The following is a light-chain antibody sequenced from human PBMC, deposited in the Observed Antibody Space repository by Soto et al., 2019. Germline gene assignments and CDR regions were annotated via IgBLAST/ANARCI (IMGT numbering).Light chain of an antibody. J-gene: IGKJ2*01. V-gene: IGKV1-39*01. Sequence: DIQMTQSPSSLSASVGDRVTITYRASQSIYSSLNWYHQKPGKAPKLLIYAASNLQSVVPSRFRGSGSGTDYTLSISSLHPQDFATYYCQQSYSAPYTFGQGTKLEI. CDR1: QSIYSS. CDR2: AAS. CDR3: QQSYSAPYT.